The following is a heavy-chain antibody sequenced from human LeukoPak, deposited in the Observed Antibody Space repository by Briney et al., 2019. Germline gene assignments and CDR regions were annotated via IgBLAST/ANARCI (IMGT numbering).Heavy chain of an antibody. Sequence: SETLSLTCAVYGGSFSGYYWSWIRQPPGKGLEWIGEINHSGSTNYNPSLKSRVTISVDTSKNQSSLKLSSVTAADTAVYYCARRFQNYYGSGSYYRGSGAFDYWGQGTLVTVSS. V-gene: IGHV4-34*01. CDR2: INHSGST. CDR1: GGSFSGYY. J-gene: IGHJ4*02. CDR3: ARRFQNYYGSGSYYRGSGAFDY. D-gene: IGHD3-10*01.